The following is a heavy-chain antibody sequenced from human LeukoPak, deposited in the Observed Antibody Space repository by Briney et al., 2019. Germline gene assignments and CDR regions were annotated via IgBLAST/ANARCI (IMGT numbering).Heavy chain of an antibody. CDR3: ATGYYFGSGSYGYLDY. D-gene: IGHD3-10*01. CDR2: IYGSGDA. J-gene: IGHJ4*02. V-gene: IGHV3-53*01. CDR1: GFTVSSKY. Sequence: RSGGSLRLSCAASGFTVSSKYMSWVRQTPGKGLQWVALIYGSGDAYTADSVKGRFTISRDDSEITLYLQMDSLRAEDTAVYYCATGYYFGSGSYGYLDYWGQGTLATVSS.